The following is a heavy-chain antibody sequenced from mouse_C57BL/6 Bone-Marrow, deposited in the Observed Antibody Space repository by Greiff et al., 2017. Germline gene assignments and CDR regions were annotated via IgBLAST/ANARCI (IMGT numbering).Heavy chain of an antibody. Sequence: QVQLQQPGAELVKPGASVKLSCKASGYTFTSYWMQWVKQRPGQGLEWIGEIDPSDSYTNYNQKFKGKATLTVDTSSSTVYMQLSSLTSEDSAVYYCASEGWRGAMDYWGQGTSVTVSS. D-gene: IGHD1-1*02. CDR2: IDPSDSYT. CDR3: ASEGWRGAMDY. J-gene: IGHJ4*01. CDR1: GYTFTSYW. V-gene: IGHV1-50*01.